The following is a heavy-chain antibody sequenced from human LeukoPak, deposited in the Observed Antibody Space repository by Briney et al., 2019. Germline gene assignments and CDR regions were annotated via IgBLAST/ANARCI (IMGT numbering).Heavy chain of an antibody. V-gene: IGHV3-30*18. J-gene: IGHJ4*02. D-gene: IGHD6-19*01. Sequence: GGSLRLSCAASGFTFSSYGMHWVRQAPGKGLEWVAVISYDGSNKYYADSVKGRFTISRDNSKNTLYLQMNSLRAEDTAVYYCAKTVTSSWLVLGYWGQGTLVTVSS. CDR3: AKTVTSSWLVLGY. CDR1: GFTFSSYG. CDR2: ISYDGSNK.